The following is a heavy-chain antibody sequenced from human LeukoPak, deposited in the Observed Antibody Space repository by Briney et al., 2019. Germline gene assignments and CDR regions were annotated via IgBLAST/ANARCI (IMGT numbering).Heavy chain of an antibody. CDR3: AKEAWFGESSWFDP. CDR1: GFTFSSYG. J-gene: IGHJ5*02. V-gene: IGHV3-30*18. Sequence: GGSLRLSCAASGFTFSSYGMHWVRQAPGKGLEWVAVISYDGSNKYYADSVKGRFTISRDNSKNTLYLQMNSLRAEDTAVYYCAKEAWFGESSWFDPWGQGTLVTVSS. CDR2: ISYDGSNK. D-gene: IGHD3-10*01.